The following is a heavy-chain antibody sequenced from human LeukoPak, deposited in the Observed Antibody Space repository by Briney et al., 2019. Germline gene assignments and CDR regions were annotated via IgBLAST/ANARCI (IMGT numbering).Heavy chain of an antibody. V-gene: IGHV4-59*01. CDR1: GGSISSYY. CDR2: IYYSGST. Sequence: PSETLSLTCTVSGGSISSYYWSWIRQPPGKGLEWIGYIYYSGSTNYNPSLKSRVTISVDTSKSQFSLKLSSVTAADTAVYYCAIYRYSSSWYYFGYWGQGTLVTVSS. J-gene: IGHJ4*02. D-gene: IGHD6-13*01. CDR3: AIYRYSSSWYYFGY.